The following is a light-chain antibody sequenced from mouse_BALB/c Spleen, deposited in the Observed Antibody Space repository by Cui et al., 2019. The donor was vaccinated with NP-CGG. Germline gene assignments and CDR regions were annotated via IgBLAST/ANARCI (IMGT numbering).Light chain of an antibody. CDR2: GTN. Sequence: QAVLTNESAPTTSPGETVTLTCRSNTGAVTTNNYANWVQEKPDHLFTGLIGGTNNRAPGVPARFSGSLIGDKAALTITGAQTEDEAIYFCALWYSNHWVFGGGTKLTVL. CDR1: TGAVTTNNY. J-gene: IGLJ1*01. CDR3: ALWYSNHWV. V-gene: IGLV1*01.